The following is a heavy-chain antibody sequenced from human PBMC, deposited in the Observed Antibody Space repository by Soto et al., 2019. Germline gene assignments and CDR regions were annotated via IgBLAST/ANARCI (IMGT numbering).Heavy chain of an antibody. CDR3: ASYYYDSSGYYYHDY. V-gene: IGHV1-69*13. D-gene: IGHD3-22*01. J-gene: IGHJ4*02. CDR2: IIPIFGTA. CDR1: GGTFSSYA. Sequence: SVKVSCKASGGTFSSYAISWVRQAPGQGLEWMGGIIPIFGTANYAQKFQGRVTITADESTSTAYMELSSLRSEDTAVYYCASYYYDSSGYYYHDYWGQGTLVTVYS.